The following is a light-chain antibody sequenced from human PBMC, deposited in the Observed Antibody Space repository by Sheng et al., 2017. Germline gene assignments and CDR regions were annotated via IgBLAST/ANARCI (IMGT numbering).Light chain of an antibody. Sequence: QSALTQPPSASGSPGQSVTISCTGTSSDVGGYNYVSWYQQHPGKAPKLMIYDVSNRPSGVSNRFSGSKSGNTASLTISGLQAEDEADYHCSSYTSSRTWVFGGGTKLTVL. CDR2: DVS. CDR3: SSYTSSRTWV. V-gene: IGLV2-14*01. CDR1: SSDVGGYNY. J-gene: IGLJ3*02.